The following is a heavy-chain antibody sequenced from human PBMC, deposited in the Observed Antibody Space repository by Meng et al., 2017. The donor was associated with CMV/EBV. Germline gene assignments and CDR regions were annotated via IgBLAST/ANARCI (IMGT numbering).Heavy chain of an antibody. D-gene: IGHD1-1*01. J-gene: IGHJ4*02. V-gene: IGHV1-69*10. CDR3: ARDERPHQSYFDY. Sequence: SVKVSCKASGYTFTGYYMHWVRQAPGQGLEWMGGIIPILGIANYAQKFQGRVTITADKSTSTAYMELSSLRSEDTAVYYCARDERPHQSYFDYWGQGTLVTVSS. CDR2: IIPILGIA. CDR1: GYTFTGYY.